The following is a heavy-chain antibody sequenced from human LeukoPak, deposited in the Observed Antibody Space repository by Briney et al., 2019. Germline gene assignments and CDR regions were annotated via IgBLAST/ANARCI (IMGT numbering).Heavy chain of an antibody. D-gene: IGHD1-26*01. CDR1: GFTFSTYA. Sequence: PGGSLRLSCAASGFTFSTYAMSWVRQAPGKGLEGVSVISGSGGSTYYADSVKGRFTISRDNSKNTLYLQMSSLRVEDTAVYYCAKLLSGSYYFYYALDVWGQGTTVTVSS. J-gene: IGHJ6*02. CDR2: ISGSGGST. V-gene: IGHV3-23*01. CDR3: AKLLSGSYYFYYALDV.